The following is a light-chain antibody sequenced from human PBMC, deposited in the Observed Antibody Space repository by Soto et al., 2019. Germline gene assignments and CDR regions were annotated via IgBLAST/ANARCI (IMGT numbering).Light chain of an antibody. V-gene: IGKV3-20*01. CDR2: GVS. CDR3: QQYGRSLMWT. CDR1: QSVRTTS. J-gene: IGKJ1*01. Sequence: EIVLTQSPGTLSLSPGERATLSCRATQSVRTTSLAWYQQRPGQAPRLLIYGVSSRATGIPDRFSGSGSGTDFILTISKLEPEDFGVYYCQQYGRSLMWTFGQGTKVDIK.